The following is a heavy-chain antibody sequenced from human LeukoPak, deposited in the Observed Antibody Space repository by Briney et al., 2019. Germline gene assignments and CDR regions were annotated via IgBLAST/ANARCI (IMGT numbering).Heavy chain of an antibody. Sequence: GSLRLSCAASGFTFSAYNMNWVRRTPGKGLEWIGEINHSGSTNYNPSLKSRVTISVDTSKNQFSLKLSSVTAADTAVYYCARGYRYYYDSSGYDYWGQGTLVTVSS. CDR3: ARGYRYYYDSSGYDY. CDR1: GFTFSAYN. J-gene: IGHJ4*02. CDR2: INHSGST. D-gene: IGHD3-22*01. V-gene: IGHV4-34*01.